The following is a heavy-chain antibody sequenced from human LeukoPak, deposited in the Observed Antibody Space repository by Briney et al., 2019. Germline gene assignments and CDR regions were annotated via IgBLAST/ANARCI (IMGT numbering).Heavy chain of an antibody. CDR1: GFTFTSYG. Sequence: GGSLRLSCAASGFTFTSYGISWVRQAPGQGLEWMGWISAYNGNTNYAQKLQGRVTMTTDTSTSTAYMELRSLRSDDTAVYYCARDCSSTSCYRRYYYYGMDVWGQGTTVTVSS. V-gene: IGHV1-18*01. J-gene: IGHJ6*02. D-gene: IGHD2-2*01. CDR3: ARDCSSTSCYRRYYYYGMDV. CDR2: ISAYNGNT.